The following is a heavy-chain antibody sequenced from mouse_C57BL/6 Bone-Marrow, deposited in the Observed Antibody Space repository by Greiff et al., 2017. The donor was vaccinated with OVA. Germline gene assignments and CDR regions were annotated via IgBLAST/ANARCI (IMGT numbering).Heavy chain of an antibody. J-gene: IGHJ4*01. CDR1: GYSITSDY. CDR3: ARCYGSSLYAMDY. D-gene: IGHD1-1*01. Sequence: EVKLLESGPGLAKPSQTLSLTCSVTGYSITSDYWNWIRKFPGNKLEYMGYISYSGSTYYNPSLKSRISITRDTSKNQYYLQLNSVTTEDTATYYCARCYGSSLYAMDYWGQGTSVTVSS. V-gene: IGHV3-8*01. CDR2: ISYSGST.